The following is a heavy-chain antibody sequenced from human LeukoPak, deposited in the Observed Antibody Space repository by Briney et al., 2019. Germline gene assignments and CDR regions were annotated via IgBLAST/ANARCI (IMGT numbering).Heavy chain of an antibody. V-gene: IGHV3-21*01. CDR2: ISSSSGYI. CDR1: EFTFSNYK. Sequence: GGSLRLSCAASEFTFSNYKMNWVRQAPGKGLEWVSSISSSSGYIYSADSVKGRFTISRDNAKNSLYLQMNSLRAEDTAVYYCARRGPSVAGPYDYWGQGTLVTVSS. J-gene: IGHJ4*02. CDR3: ARRGPSVAGPYDY. D-gene: IGHD6-19*01.